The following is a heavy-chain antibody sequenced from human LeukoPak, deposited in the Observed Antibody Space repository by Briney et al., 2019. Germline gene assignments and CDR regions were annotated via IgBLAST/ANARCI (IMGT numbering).Heavy chain of an antibody. CDR2: INQEGSEK. V-gene: IGHV3-7*01. CDR1: GFTFSDYY. D-gene: IGHD5-12*01. Sequence: GGSLRLSCAASGFTFSDYYMSWIRQAPGKGLEWVANINQEGSEKYYVDSVRGRFTISRDNAKNSLYLQMNSLRAEDTAVYYCARGGGYSGFKAAFDIWGQGTMVTVSS. CDR3: ARGGGYSGFKAAFDI. J-gene: IGHJ3*02.